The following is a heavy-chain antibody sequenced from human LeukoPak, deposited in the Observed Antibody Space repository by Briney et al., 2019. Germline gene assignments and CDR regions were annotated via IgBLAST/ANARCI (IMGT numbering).Heavy chain of an antibody. CDR3: ARSIAGKRDAFDI. CDR2: IYYSGST. J-gene: IGHJ3*02. CDR1: GGSLSSYY. Sequence: SETLSLTCTVSGGSLSSYYWSWLRQPPGKGLEWIGYIYYSGSTNYNPSLKSRVTISVDTSKNQFSLKLSSVTAADTAVYYCARSIAGKRDAFDIWGEGTMVTVSS. V-gene: IGHV4-59*01. D-gene: IGHD6-6*01.